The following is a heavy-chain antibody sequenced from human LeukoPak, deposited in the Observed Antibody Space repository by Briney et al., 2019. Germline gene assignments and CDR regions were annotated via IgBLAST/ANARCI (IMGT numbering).Heavy chain of an antibody. CDR3: AKHQDRFDY. Sequence: ASVKVSCKASGYTFTSNYIHWVRQAPGQGLEWMGMIYPRDGSTSYAQKFQGRVTVTRDTSTSTVHMELSGLRSEDTAVYYCAKHQDRFDYCRQGTLVNVSS. CDR2: IYPRDGST. V-gene: IGHV1-46*01. CDR1: GYTFTSNY. J-gene: IGHJ4*01.